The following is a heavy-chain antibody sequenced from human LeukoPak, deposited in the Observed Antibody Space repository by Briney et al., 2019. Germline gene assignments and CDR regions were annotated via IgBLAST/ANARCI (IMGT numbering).Heavy chain of an antibody. CDR1: GFTVSSNY. CDR2: IYSGGST. CDR3: ARGPMDDNYYYYYGMDV. V-gene: IGHV3-53*01. J-gene: IGHJ6*04. D-gene: IGHD1-1*01. Sequence: TGGSLRLSCAASGFTVSSNYMSWVRQAPGKGLEWVSVIYSGGSTYHADSVKGRFTISRDNSKNTLYLQMNSLRAEDTAVYYCARGPMDDNYYYYYGMDVWGKGTTVTVSS.